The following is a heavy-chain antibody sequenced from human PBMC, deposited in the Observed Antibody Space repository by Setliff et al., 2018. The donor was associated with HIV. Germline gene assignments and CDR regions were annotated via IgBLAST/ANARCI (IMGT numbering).Heavy chain of an antibody. CDR1: GYTFTSYA. J-gene: IGHJ4*02. V-gene: IGHV1-69*10. Sequence: SVKVSCKASGYTFTSYAMHWVRQAPGQGLEWMGGIIPILGIANYAQKFQGRVTITANKSTSTAYMELSSLRSEDTAVYYCARGRSSSCVDYWGQGTLVTVSS. CDR3: ARGRSSSCVDY. D-gene: IGHD6-13*01. CDR2: IIPILGIA.